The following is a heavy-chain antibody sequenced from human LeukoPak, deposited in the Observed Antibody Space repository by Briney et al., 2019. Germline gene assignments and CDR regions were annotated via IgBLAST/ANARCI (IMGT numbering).Heavy chain of an antibody. D-gene: IGHD3-16*02. V-gene: IGHV1-8*02. CDR2: MNPNSGNT. CDR1: GYTFTSYG. J-gene: IGHJ4*02. CDR3: ARGRLRLGELSFFGY. Sequence: GASVKVSCKASGYTFTSYGISWVRQATGQGLEWMGWMNPNSGNTGYAQKFQGRVTMTRNTSISTAYMELSSLRSEDTAVYYCARGRLRLGELSFFGYWGQGTLVTVSS.